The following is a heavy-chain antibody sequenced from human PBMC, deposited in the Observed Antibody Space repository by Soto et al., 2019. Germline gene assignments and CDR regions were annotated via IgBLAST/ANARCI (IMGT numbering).Heavy chain of an antibody. V-gene: IGHV4-34*01. CDR3: ARHRSYYDSSAPTKHYYYYGMDV. CDR1: GGSFSGYY. Sequence: SETLSLTCAVYGGSFSGYYWSWIRQPPGKGLEWIGEINHSGSTNYNPSLKSRVTISVDTSKNQFSLKLSSVTAADTAVYYCARHRSYYDSSAPTKHYYYYGMDVWGQGTTVTVSS. J-gene: IGHJ6*02. CDR2: INHSGST. D-gene: IGHD3-22*01.